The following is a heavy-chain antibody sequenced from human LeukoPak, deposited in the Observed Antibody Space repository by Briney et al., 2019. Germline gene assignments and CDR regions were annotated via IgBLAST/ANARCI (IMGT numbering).Heavy chain of an antibody. J-gene: IGHJ4*02. D-gene: IGHD3-22*01. Sequence: GGSLRLSCAASGFTFSSYSMNWVRQAPGKGLEWVSSISSSSSYIYYADSVKGRYTISRDNAKNSLYLQMNSLRAEHTAVYYCARNYDRSGSHGYWGQGALVTVSS. CDR2: ISSSSSYI. V-gene: IGHV3-21*01. CDR1: GFTFSSYS. CDR3: ARNYDRSGSHGY.